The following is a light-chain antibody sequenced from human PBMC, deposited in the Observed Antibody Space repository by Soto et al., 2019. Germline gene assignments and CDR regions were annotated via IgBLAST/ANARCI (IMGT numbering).Light chain of an antibody. V-gene: IGKV2-28*01. CDR2: LGS. CDR3: MQARQIPEYT. Sequence: EIVMTQSPLSLPVTPGEPASISCRSSQSLRHNGYNYLDWYLQKPGQSPQLLIYLGSNRASGVPDRFSGSGSAPDFTLKISRVEAEDVEVYYCMQARQIPEYTFGQGTKLEIK. CDR1: QSLRHNGYNY. J-gene: IGKJ2*01.